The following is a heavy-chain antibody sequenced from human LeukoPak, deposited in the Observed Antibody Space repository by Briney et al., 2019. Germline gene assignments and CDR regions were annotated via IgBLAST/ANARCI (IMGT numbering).Heavy chain of an antibody. D-gene: IGHD3-3*01. CDR2: ISAYNGST. Sequence: ASVKVSCKASGYTFTSYGISWVRQAPGQGLEWMGWISAYNGSTNYAQKLQGRVTMTTDTSTSTAYMELRSLRSDDTAVYYCARGGFWSGSYYYYYMDVWGKGTTVTVSS. CDR3: ARGGFWSGSYYYYYMDV. J-gene: IGHJ6*03. V-gene: IGHV1-18*01. CDR1: GYTFTSYG.